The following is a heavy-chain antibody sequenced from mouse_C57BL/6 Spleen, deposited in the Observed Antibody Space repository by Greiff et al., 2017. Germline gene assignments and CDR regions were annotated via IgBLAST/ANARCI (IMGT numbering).Heavy chain of an antibody. CDR2: INPSLGYT. Sequence: VQLQESGAELAKPGASVQLSCKASGYTFTSYWMHWVKQRPGQGLEWIGYINPSLGYTKYNQKFKDKATLAADKSSSTAYVHLSSLTYEDSAVYSCSPTRLYWGQGTSLTVSS. CDR1: GYTFTSYW. CDR3: SPTRLY. J-gene: IGHJ2*02. V-gene: IGHV1-7*01. D-gene: IGHD1-3*01.